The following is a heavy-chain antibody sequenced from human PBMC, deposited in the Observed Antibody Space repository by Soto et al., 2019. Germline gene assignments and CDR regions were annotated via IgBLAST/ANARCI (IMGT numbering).Heavy chain of an antibody. CDR1: GGSVSSGSYY. D-gene: IGHD4-17*01. Sequence: SETLSLTCTVSGGSVSSGSYYWSWIRQPPGKGLEWIGYIYYSGSTNYNPSLKSRVTISVDTSKNQFSLKLSSVTAADTAVYYCASEPPQFGDYGYLDYWGQGTLVTVSS. J-gene: IGHJ4*02. CDR3: ASEPPQFGDYGYLDY. CDR2: IYYSGST. V-gene: IGHV4-61*01.